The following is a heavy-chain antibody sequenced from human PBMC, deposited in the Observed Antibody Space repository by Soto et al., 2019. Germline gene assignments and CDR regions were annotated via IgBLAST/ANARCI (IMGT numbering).Heavy chain of an antibody. CDR3: ARDWGAPGRGSAFGYYYHFGMDV. D-gene: IGHD3-16*01. J-gene: IGHJ6*02. Sequence: EVQLVESGGGLVQPGGSLRLSCAASGFTFSTYWMNWVRQAPGKGLEWVANIKEDAIEEYYVDAVKGRFPISRDNAKNSLYQDMNSLRGEDTAVYYCARDWGAPGRGSAFGYYYHFGMDVWGQGTTVTVPS. V-gene: IGHV3-7*05. CDR1: GFTFSTYW. CDR2: IKEDAIEE.